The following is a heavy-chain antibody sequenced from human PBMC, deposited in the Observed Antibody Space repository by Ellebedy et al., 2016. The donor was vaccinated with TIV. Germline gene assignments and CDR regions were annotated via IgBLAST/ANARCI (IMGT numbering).Heavy chain of an antibody. CDR1: GYTFTSYY. V-gene: IGHV1-46*01. D-gene: IGHD3-10*01. CDR2: INPSGGST. J-gene: IGHJ4*02. CDR3: ASKGLRSGSYYALVY. Sequence: ASVKVSCKASGYTFTSYYMHWVRQAPGQGLEWMGIINPSGGSTSYAQKFQGRVTITADESTSTAYMELSSLRSEDTAVYYCASKGLRSGSYYALVYWGQGTLVTVSS.